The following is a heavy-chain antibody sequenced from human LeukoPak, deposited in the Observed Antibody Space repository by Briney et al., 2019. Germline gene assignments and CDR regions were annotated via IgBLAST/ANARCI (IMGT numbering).Heavy chain of an antibody. CDR1: GGSISSGDYY. D-gene: IGHD2-21*02. CDR2: IYYSGST. J-gene: IGHJ4*02. CDR3: ARGGSAFNCGGDFCYFDY. Sequence: PSQTLSLTCTVSGGSISSGDYYWSWIRQPPGKGLEWIGYIYYSGSTYYNPSLKSRVTISVDTSKNQFSLKLSSVTAADTAVYYCARGGSAFNCGGDFCYFDYWGQGTLVTVSP. V-gene: IGHV4-30-4*01.